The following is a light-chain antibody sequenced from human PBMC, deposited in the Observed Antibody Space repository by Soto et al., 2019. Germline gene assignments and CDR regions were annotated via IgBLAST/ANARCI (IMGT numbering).Light chain of an antibody. Sequence: DIQMTQSASSLSASVGDRISIPCRASQSVSSYLNWYQQKPGKAPRLLIYAASHLQTGVPSRFRGSGSGTEFTLTISSLQSDDFATYYCQPYCSYPRFGDGTKVDI. J-gene: IGKJ1*01. CDR2: AAS. CDR3: QPYCSYPR. V-gene: IGKV1-39*01. CDR1: QSVSSY.